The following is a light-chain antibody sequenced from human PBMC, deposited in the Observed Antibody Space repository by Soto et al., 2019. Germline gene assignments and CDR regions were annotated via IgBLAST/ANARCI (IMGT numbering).Light chain of an antibody. Sequence: QSVLTQPASVSGSPGQSITISCTGTSSDVGSYNLVSWYQHHPGKAPKLMIFEVSNRPSGVSNRFSGSKSGNTASLTISGLQAEDEADYFCSSYTSSSTLVFGGGTKLTVL. CDR3: SSYTSSSTLV. CDR2: EVS. V-gene: IGLV2-14*02. J-gene: IGLJ2*01. CDR1: SSDVGSYNL.